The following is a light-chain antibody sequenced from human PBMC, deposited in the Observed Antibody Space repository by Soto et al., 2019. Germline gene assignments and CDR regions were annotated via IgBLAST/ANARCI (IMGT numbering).Light chain of an antibody. Sequence: EIRMTQSASTLSACVGDRVTIXCRASQSLSSWLGWYQQKPGKAHKLLIXTAYTLQSGVPLRFSGSGSGTDFTLTSSSLQPEDFATYYCQNSKTNSLPITFGQGTRLEIK. CDR2: TAY. J-gene: IGKJ5*01. V-gene: IGKV1-5*01. CDR3: QNSKTNSLPIT. CDR1: QSLSSW.